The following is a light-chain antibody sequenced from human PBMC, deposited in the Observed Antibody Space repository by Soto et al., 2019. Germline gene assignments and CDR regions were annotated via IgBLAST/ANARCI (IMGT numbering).Light chain of an antibody. Sequence: DIVMTQSPDSLAVSLGERATINCKSSQSVLYNGNNKNYLAWYQQKPGQPPKLLIYWASTRESGVPDRVSGSGAGTDFTLTISSLQAEDVAVYFCQQYYKSPLPVGGGTKVEIK. CDR2: WAS. V-gene: IGKV4-1*01. CDR3: QQYYKSPLP. CDR1: QSVLYNGNNKNY. J-gene: IGKJ4*01.